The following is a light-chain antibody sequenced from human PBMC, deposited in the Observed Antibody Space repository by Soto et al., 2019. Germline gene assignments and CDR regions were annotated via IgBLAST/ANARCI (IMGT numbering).Light chain of an antibody. J-gene: IGLJ3*02. V-gene: IGLV4-60*02. CDR3: ETWDSNTHV. Sequence: QSVLTQSSSASASLGSSVTLTCTLSSGHSSYIIAWHQQQPGKAPRYLMKLEGSGSYNKGSGVPDPFSGSSSGADRYLTSSNLQFEDEADYYCETWDSNTHVFGGGTKLTVL. CDR1: SGHSSYI. CDR2: LEGSGSY.